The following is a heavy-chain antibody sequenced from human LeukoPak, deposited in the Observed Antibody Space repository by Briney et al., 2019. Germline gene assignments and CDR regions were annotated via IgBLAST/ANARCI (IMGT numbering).Heavy chain of an antibody. CDR1: GYSFGAYG. D-gene: IGHD3-22*01. Sequence: ASVKVSCKASGYSFGAYGISWVRQASGQGLEWMGWVSTYNANTDYADNFQGRLTMTADTSTSTAYMDLRSLRSDDTAVYYCAVNYYDTTLSFAFDIWGQGTMLTVSS. CDR2: VSTYNANT. CDR3: AVNYYDTTLSFAFDI. V-gene: IGHV1-18*01. J-gene: IGHJ3*02.